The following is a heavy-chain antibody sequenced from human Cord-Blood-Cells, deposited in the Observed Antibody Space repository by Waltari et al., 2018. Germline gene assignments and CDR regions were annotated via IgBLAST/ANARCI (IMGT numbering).Heavy chain of an antibody. CDR3: TRPHSSGFDY. Sequence: EVQLVESGGGLVPPGGSLKLSCAASGFTFSGSALHWVSQASGKGRLVGCRIRSKANSYATAYASSVKCTFTISRDDAKSTAYLRMNSLKTEDTAVYYCTRPHSSGFDYWGQGTLVTVSS. J-gene: IGHJ4*02. D-gene: IGHD6-19*01. CDR1: GFTFSGSA. CDR2: IRSKANSYAT. V-gene: IGHV3-73*02.